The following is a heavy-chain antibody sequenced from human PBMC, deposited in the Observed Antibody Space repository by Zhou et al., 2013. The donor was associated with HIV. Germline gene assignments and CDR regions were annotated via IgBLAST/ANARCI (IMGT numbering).Heavy chain of an antibody. CDR3: AHGYCNGGSCLRGLFDP. J-gene: IGHJ5*02. V-gene: IGHV4-34*01. D-gene: IGHD2-15*01. CDR1: GGSFSGYH. CDR2: IDYSGRT. Sequence: QVQLQEWGTGFLKPSETLSLTCGVSGGSFSGYHWSWIRQSPGKGPEWIGDIDYSGRTNYNPSLKSRVTISKDTSKNQFSLKLTSLTAADTAVYYCAHGYCNGGSCLRGLFDPWGQGTLVTVSS.